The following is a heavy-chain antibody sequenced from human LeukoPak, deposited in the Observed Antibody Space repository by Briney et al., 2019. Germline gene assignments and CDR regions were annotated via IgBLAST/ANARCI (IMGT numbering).Heavy chain of an antibody. CDR1: GGSISSYY. V-gene: IGHV4-59*01. Sequence: PSETLSLTCTVSGGSISSYYWSWIRQPPGKGLEWIGYIYYSGSTNYNPSLKSRVTISVDTSKNQFSLKLSSVTAADTAVYYCARDYYGSRGEVGYWGQGTLVTVSS. J-gene: IGHJ4*02. CDR3: ARDYYGSRGEVGY. D-gene: IGHD3-10*01. CDR2: IYYSGST.